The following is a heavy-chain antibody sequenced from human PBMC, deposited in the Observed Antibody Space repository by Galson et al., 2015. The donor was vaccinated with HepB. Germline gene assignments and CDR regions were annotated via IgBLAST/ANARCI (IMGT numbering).Heavy chain of an antibody. J-gene: IGHJ4*02. Sequence: SLRLSCAASGFTFSSYVMNWVRRAPGKGLEWVSGIDDNNDNTYYADSVKGRFTISRDNSKNTLYLQMNSLRVEDTAIYYCAKDERQWLVQPQPGFDYWGQGTLVTVSS. V-gene: IGHV3-23*01. CDR2: IDDNNDNT. CDR1: GFTFSSYV. CDR3: AKDERQWLVQPQPGFDY. D-gene: IGHD6-19*01.